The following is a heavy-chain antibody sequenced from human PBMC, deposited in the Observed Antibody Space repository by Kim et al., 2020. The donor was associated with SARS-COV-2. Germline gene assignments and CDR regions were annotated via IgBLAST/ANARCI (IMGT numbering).Heavy chain of an antibody. CDR2: ISGSGGST. J-gene: IGHJ4*02. CDR3: AKHPKSEYYYDSSGYWIY. D-gene: IGHD3-22*01. CDR1: GFTFSSYA. V-gene: IGHV3-23*01. Sequence: GGSLRLSCAASGFTFSSYAMSWVRQAPGKGLEWVSAISGSGGSTYYADSVKGRFTISRDNSKNTLYLQMNSLRAEDTAVYYCAKHPKSEYYYDSSGYWIYWGQGTLVTVSS.